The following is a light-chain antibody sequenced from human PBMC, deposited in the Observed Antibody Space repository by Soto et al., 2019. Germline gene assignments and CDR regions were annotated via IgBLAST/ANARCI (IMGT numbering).Light chain of an antibody. J-gene: IGKJ2*01. CDR1: QSVTNNY. Sequence: EVVLTQSPGTLSLSPGESATLSCRASQSVTNNYFAWYQQKPGQAPRLLIFGSLDRATGIPDRFSGSGSGTDFTLTISRLEPEDFAVYYCHQYGSSPPYTFGQGTKLEIK. CDR2: GSL. CDR3: HQYGSSPPYT. V-gene: IGKV3-20*01.